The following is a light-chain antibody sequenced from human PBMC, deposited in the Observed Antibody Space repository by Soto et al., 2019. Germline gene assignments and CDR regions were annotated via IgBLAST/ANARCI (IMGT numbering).Light chain of an antibody. Sequence: QSALTQPASVSGSPRQSITISCAGTSRDVGSYNLVSWYQQHPGKAPKLIIYEGTKRPAGVSIRFSGSKSGNTASLTISGLKTDDEADYYCCSYAGNSTWVFGGGTKLTVL. CDR1: SRDVGSYNL. CDR2: EGT. CDR3: CSYAGNSTWV. V-gene: IGLV2-23*01. J-gene: IGLJ3*02.